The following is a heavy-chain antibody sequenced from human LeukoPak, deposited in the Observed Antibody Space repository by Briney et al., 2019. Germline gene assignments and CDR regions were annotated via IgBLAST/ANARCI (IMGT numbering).Heavy chain of an antibody. J-gene: IGHJ4*02. CDR1: GFTFSDQS. V-gene: IGHV3-21*01. CDR2: ISANSLHI. CDR3: VGPDSQFDC. D-gene: IGHD3-10*01. Sequence: TPGGSLRLSCAASGFTFSDQSMNWVRQAPGKGLEWVSSISANSLHIFYADSVKGRFTISRDNAKNSLYLQMNNLRVEDTAVYYCVGPDSQFDCWGQGTLVTVSS.